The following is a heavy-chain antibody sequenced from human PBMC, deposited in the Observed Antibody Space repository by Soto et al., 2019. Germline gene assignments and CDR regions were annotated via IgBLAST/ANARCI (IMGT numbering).Heavy chain of an antibody. V-gene: IGHV4-59*01. Sequence: SETLSLTCTVSGGSISPYYWSWIRQPPGKGLEWIGFIYYSGRTSYNPSFKSRVTISVDTSKNQFSLNLSSVTAADTAVYYCARDLRFQGHDYADYLGYGMDVWGQGTTVTVSS. CDR2: IYYSGRT. J-gene: IGHJ6*02. CDR1: GGSISPYY. CDR3: ARDLRFQGHDYADYLGYGMDV. D-gene: IGHD4-17*01.